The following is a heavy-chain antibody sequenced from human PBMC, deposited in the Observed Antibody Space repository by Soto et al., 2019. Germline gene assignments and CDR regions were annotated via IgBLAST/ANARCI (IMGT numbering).Heavy chain of an antibody. D-gene: IGHD3-16*02. J-gene: IGHJ3*01. CDR1: GFSFSASY. CDR2: LYSGGTT. CDR3: ARVSRTYDHIWGSYLPDAFDF. Sequence: EVQLVESGGGLVQPGGSLRLSCATSGFSFSASYVSWVRQAPGKGLEWVSLLYSGGTTSYADSVKGRFTISRDNSKNALSLQMNGLRAEDTAVYYCARVSRTYDHIWGSYLPDAFDFWGHGTMVTVSS. V-gene: IGHV3-66*01.